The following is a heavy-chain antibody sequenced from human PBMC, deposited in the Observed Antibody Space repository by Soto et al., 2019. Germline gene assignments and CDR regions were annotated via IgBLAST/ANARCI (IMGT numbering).Heavy chain of an antibody. J-gene: IGHJ6*04. V-gene: IGHV1-2*02. CDR1: GYTFTGYY. Sequence: GASVKVSCKASGYTFTGYYMHWVRQAPGQGLEWMGWINPNSGGTNYAQKFQGRVTMTRDTSISTAYMELSRLRSDDTAVYYCARDDGSTSFARSYYYYGMDVWGKGTTVTAPQ. D-gene: IGHD2-2*01. CDR3: ARDDGSTSFARSYYYYGMDV. CDR2: INPNSGGT.